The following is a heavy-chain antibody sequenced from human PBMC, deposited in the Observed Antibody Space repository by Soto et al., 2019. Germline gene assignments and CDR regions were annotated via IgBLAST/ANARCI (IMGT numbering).Heavy chain of an antibody. CDR1: GGTFSSYT. Sequence: GASVKVSCKASGGTFSSYTISWVRQAPGQGLEWMGRIIPILGIANYAQKFQGRVTITADKSTSTAYMELSSLKASDTAMYYCVRTARNYNYNDMDVWGQGTTVTVSS. D-gene: IGHD1-20*01. CDR3: VRTARNYNYNDMDV. J-gene: IGHJ6*02. V-gene: IGHV1-69*02. CDR2: IIPILGIA.